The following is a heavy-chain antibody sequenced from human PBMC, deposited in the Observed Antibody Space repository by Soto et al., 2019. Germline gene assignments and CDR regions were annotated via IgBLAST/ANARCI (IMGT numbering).Heavy chain of an antibody. CDR1: GFTFSSYA. CDR2: ISYDGSNK. Sequence: SLRLSCAASGFTFSSYAMHWVRQAPGKGLEWVAVISYDGSNKYYADSVKGRFTISRDNSKNTLYLQMNSLRAEDTAVYYCASGERLRFLEWLFDYWGQGTLVTVSS. CDR3: ASGERLRFLEWLFDY. J-gene: IGHJ4*02. D-gene: IGHD3-3*01. V-gene: IGHV3-30-3*01.